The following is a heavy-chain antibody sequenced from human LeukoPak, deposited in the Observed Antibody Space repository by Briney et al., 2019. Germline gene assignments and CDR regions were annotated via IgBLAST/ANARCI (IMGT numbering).Heavy chain of an antibody. V-gene: IGHV3-23*01. CDR1: GFSYSSYA. CDR3: AKEGGYNYGYLDS. CDR2: ISGSGDT. Sequence: GGSLRLSCAVSGFSYSSYAMSWVRQAPGKGREGVSTISGSGDTYYVDSVKGRFTISRDNSKNTLYLQMNSLRAEDTAVYYCAKEGGYNYGYLDSWGQGTLVTVSS. J-gene: IGHJ4*02. D-gene: IGHD5-18*01.